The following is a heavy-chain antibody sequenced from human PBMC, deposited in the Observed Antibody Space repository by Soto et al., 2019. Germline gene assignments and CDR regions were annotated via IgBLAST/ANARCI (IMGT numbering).Heavy chain of an antibody. V-gene: IGHV3-33*01. J-gene: IGHJ2*01. CDR1: GFTFSSYG. CDR3: ARGSVYDYVWGSYRYCDL. D-gene: IGHD3-16*02. CDR2: IWYDGSNK. Sequence: QVQLVESGGGVVQPGRSLRLSCAASGFTFSSYGIHWVRQAPGKGLEWVAVIWYDGSNKYYADSVKGRFTISRDNSKNTLYLQMNSLRAEDTAVYYCARGSVYDYVWGSYRYCDLWGRGTLVTVSS.